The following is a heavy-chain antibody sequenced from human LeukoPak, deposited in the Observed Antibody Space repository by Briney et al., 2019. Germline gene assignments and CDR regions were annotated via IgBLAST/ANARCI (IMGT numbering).Heavy chain of an antibody. J-gene: IGHJ3*02. CDR2: TYRSSII. Sequence: SDTLSLTCTVSGHSISTYYWSWIRQPPGKGLEVITYTYRSSIINYNPSLQSRVNMSVDTSENRFSLNHGHLATADTGFYYCARRQAFADSTAWYDTFDIWGHGTMVTVSS. CDR3: ARRQAFADSTAWYDTFDI. CDR1: GHSISTYY. V-gene: IGHV4-59*08. D-gene: IGHD6-19*01.